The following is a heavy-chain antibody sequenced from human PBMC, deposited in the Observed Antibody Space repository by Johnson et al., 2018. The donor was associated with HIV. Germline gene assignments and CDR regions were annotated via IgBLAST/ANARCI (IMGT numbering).Heavy chain of an antibody. Sequence: VQLVESGGGVAQPGASLRLSCEVSGFDFSKYGMHWVRQAPNKGLEWVANIKQDGSEKYYVDSVKGRFTISRDNAKNSLYLQMNSLRAEDTAVYYCARDGRDIVVVVAAVEDAFDIWGQGTMVTVSS. D-gene: IGHD2-15*01. CDR3: ARDGRDIVVVVAAVEDAFDI. J-gene: IGHJ3*02. CDR1: GFDFSKYG. V-gene: IGHV3-7*01. CDR2: IKQDGSEK.